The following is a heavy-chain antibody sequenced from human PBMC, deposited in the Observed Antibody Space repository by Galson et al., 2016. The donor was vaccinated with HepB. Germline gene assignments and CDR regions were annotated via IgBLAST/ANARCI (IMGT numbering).Heavy chain of an antibody. CDR1: GVSISSGGYY. Sequence: TLSLTCNVSGVSISSGGYYWSWIRQHPGKGLEWIGYIYYSGNNYYNPSLKSRVTISVDTSKNQFSLKLSSVTAADTAVYYCTRVPSYYGSGSSRFDPWGQGTLVTVSS. D-gene: IGHD3-10*01. CDR2: IYYSGNN. J-gene: IGHJ5*02. V-gene: IGHV4-31*03. CDR3: TRVPSYYGSGSSRFDP.